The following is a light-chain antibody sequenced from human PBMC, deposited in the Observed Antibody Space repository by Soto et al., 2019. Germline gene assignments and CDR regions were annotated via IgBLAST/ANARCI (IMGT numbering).Light chain of an antibody. CDR1: QSINY. Sequence: DIQMTQSPSSLAASVGDRVTITCRALQSINYLNWYQQESGKAPKLLIYATYNLQSGVPSRFSGSGSGTDFTLTISDLQREDFATYYCQQRDRTPLTFGGGTKVEI. CDR3: QQRDRTPLT. CDR2: ATY. V-gene: IGKV1-39*01. J-gene: IGKJ4*01.